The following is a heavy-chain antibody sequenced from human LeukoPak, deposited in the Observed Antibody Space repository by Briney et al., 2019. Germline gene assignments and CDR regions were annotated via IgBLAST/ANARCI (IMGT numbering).Heavy chain of an antibody. V-gene: IGHV3-15*01. J-gene: IGHJ4*02. CDR3: LYFWSGSPLVDD. CDR1: GFTFSNAW. CDR2: GKSKTDGGTT. Sequence: PGGSLRLSCAASGFTFSNAWMSWVRKAPGKGLERDGRGKSKTDGGTTYYAAPKKGRSSISSDDSKNTLYLEMYSLKTEDTVMYSCLYFWSGSPLVDDWGQRTLVTVSS. D-gene: IGHD3-3*01.